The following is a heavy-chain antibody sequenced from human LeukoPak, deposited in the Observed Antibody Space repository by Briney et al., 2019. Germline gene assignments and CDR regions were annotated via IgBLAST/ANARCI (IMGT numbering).Heavy chain of an antibody. V-gene: IGHV4-38-2*02. CDR2: IYHSGST. CDR1: GGSISSYY. Sequence: SETLSLTCTVSGGSISSYYWGWIRQPPGKGLEWIGSIYHSGSTYYNPSLKSRVTISVDTSKNQFSLKLSSVTAADTAVYYCAREVDTAMVLLDYWGQGTLVTVSS. CDR3: AREVDTAMVLLDY. D-gene: IGHD5-18*01. J-gene: IGHJ4*02.